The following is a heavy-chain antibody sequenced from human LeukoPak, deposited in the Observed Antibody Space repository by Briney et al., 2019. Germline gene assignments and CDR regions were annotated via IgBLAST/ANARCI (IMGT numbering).Heavy chain of an antibody. Sequence: GRSLRLSCAASGFTFSSYGMHWVRQAPGKGLEWVAAISYDGSNKYYADSVKGRFTISRDNSKNTLYLQMNSLRAEDTAVYYCARGWGVVVTPFGAFDIWGQGTMVTVSS. CDR3: ARGWGVVVTPFGAFDI. CDR2: ISYDGSNK. V-gene: IGHV3-30*03. CDR1: GFTFSSYG. D-gene: IGHD3-22*01. J-gene: IGHJ3*02.